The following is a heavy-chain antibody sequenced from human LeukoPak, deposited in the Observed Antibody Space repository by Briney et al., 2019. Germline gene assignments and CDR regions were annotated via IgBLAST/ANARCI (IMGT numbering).Heavy chain of an antibody. D-gene: IGHD4-17*01. J-gene: IGHJ4*02. Sequence: PGGSLRLSCAASGFTFNTYAMTWVRQAPGKGLEWVSAISGVNAGGDHTYYAGSVKGRFTISRDNSKNILYLQMNSLRADDTAVYYCAKSSLRVTTENDYWGQGTLVTVSS. CDR2: ISGVNAGGDHT. CDR3: AKSSLRVTTENDY. V-gene: IGHV3-23*01. CDR1: GFTFNTYA.